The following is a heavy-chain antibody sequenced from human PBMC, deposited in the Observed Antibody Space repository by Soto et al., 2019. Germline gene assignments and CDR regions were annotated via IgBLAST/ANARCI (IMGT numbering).Heavy chain of an antibody. Sequence: GGSLRLSCAASGFTFSGSAMHWVRQASGKGLEWVGRIRSKANSYATAYAASVKGRFTISRDDSKNTAYLQMNSLKTEDTAVYYCTRYCSSTSCSQEEVTYYYYYGMDVWGQGTTVTVSS. CDR3: TRYCSSTSCSQEEVTYYYYYGMDV. CDR1: GFTFSGSA. V-gene: IGHV3-73*01. D-gene: IGHD2-2*01. J-gene: IGHJ6*02. CDR2: IRSKANSYAT.